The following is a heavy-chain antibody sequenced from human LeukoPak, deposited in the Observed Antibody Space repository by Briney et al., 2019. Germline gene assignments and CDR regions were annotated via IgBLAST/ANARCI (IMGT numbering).Heavy chain of an antibody. CDR2: ISGNTGST. D-gene: IGHD2-21*02. CDR1: GYTFTGYY. CDR3: ARVGPDCGGDCYSN. Sequence: GASVKVSCKTSGYTFTGYYIHWVRQAPGQGLEWMGWISGNTGSTNYAQKSQDRVTMTRDTSISTAYMELNRLRSDDTAVYFCARVGPDCGGDCYSNWGQGTLVTVSS. V-gene: IGHV1-2*02. J-gene: IGHJ4*02.